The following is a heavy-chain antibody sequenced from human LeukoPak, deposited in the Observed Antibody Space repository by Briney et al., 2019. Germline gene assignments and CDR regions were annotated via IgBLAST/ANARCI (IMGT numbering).Heavy chain of an antibody. CDR1: GGSFSGYY. J-gene: IGHJ4*02. V-gene: IGHV4-34*01. CDR2: INHSGST. CDR3: ASASSGWYRGPLDY. D-gene: IGHD6-19*01. Sequence: SETLSLTCAVYGGSFSGYYWSWIRQPPGKGLEGIGEINHSGSTNYNPSLKSRVTISVDTSKNQFSLKLSSVTAADTAVYYCASASSGWYRGPLDYWGQGTLVTVSS.